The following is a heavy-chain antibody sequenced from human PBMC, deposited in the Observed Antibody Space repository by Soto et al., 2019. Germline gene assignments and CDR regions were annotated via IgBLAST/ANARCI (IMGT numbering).Heavy chain of an antibody. J-gene: IGHJ4*02. CDR3: ARGPHYYDSSGYLYFDY. Sequence: QVQLVQSGAEVKKPGSSVKVSCKASGGTFSSYAISWVRQAPGQGLEWMGGIIPIFGTANYAQKFQGRVTITADKSTSTAYMELSSLRSVDTAVYYCARGPHYYDSSGYLYFDYWGQGTLVTVSS. CDR2: IIPIFGTA. V-gene: IGHV1-69*06. D-gene: IGHD3-22*01. CDR1: GGTFSSYA.